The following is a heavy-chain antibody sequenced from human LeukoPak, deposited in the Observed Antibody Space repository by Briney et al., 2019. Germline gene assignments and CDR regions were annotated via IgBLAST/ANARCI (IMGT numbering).Heavy chain of an antibody. D-gene: IGHD6-13*01. CDR3: ARHWLEAAKTYSYWFDP. Sequence: PSETLSLTCAVYGGSFSGYYWSWIRQPPGKGLEWIGYIYRGGTINYNPSLKSRVTMLLDTSKNQISLMLNSVTAADTAVYYCARHWLEAAKTYSYWFDPWGQGTLVTVSS. V-gene: IGHV4-4*09. CDR1: GGSFSGYY. CDR2: IYRGGTI. J-gene: IGHJ5*02.